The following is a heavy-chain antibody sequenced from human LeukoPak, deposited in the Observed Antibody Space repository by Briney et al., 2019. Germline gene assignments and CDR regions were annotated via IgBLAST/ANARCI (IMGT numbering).Heavy chain of an antibody. CDR2: IIPIFGTA. CDR3: ASGVGGDYGMDY. D-gene: IGHD4-17*01. V-gene: IGHV1-69*05. CDR1: GGTFSSYA. J-gene: IGHJ4*02. Sequence: SVKVSXKASGGTFSSYAISWVRQAPGQGLEWMGRIIPIFGTANYAQKFQGRVTITTDESTSTAYMELSSLRSEDTAVYYCASGVGGDYGMDYWGQGTLVTVSS.